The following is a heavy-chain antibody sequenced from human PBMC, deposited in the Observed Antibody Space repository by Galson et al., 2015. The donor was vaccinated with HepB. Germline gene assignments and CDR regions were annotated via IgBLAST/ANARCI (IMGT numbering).Heavy chain of an antibody. CDR3: ARGGYCTRRSCSNYDGMDV. CDR2: IWFDGSHQ. CDR1: GFTFSTYG. V-gene: IGHV3-33*01. D-gene: IGHD2-2*01. J-gene: IGHJ6*02. Sequence: SLRLSCAASGFTFSTYGMRWVRQAPGKGLEWVGDIWFDGSHQYYADSLKGRFTISRDNSKNTLYMQMNSLRGEDTAVYYCARGGYCTRRSCSNYDGMDVWGQGTAVTVSS.